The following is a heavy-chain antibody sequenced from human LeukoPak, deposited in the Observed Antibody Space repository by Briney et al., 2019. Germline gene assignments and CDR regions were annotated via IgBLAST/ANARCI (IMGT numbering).Heavy chain of an antibody. Sequence: SETLSLTCTVSGGSISSGGYYWSWIRQHPGKGLEWIGYIYYSGSTNYNPSLKSRVTISVDTSKNQFSLKLSSVTAADTAVYYCASAFDSSGYYSDAFDIWGQGTMVTVSS. CDR2: IYYSGST. CDR1: GGSISSGGYY. V-gene: IGHV4-61*08. J-gene: IGHJ3*02. CDR3: ASAFDSSGYYSDAFDI. D-gene: IGHD3-22*01.